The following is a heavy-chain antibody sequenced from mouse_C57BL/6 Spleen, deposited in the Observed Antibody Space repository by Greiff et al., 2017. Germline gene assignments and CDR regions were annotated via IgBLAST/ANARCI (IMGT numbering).Heavy chain of an antibody. CDR1: GYAFSSSW. Sequence: QVQLKQSGPELVKPGASVQISCKASGYAFSSSWMNWVKQRPGKGLEWIGRIYPGDGDTNYNGKFKGKATLTADKSSSTAYMQLSSLTSEDSAVYFCARSHYLYYFDYWGQGTTLTVSS. CDR2: IYPGDGDT. V-gene: IGHV1-82*01. CDR3: ARSHYLYYFDY. J-gene: IGHJ2*01. D-gene: IGHD5-5*01.